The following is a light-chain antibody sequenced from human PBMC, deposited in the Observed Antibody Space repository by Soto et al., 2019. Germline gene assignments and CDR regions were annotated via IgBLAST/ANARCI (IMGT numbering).Light chain of an antibody. V-gene: IGKV3-20*01. CDR3: QQYGSSPPYT. CDR1: QSVSSSY. Sequence: EIVLTQSPGTLSLSRGERATLSCRARQSVSSSYLAWYQQKPGQAPSLLIYGASSRATGIPDRFSGSGSGTDFTLTISRLEPEDFAVYYCQQYGSSPPYTFGQGTKLEIK. J-gene: IGKJ2*01. CDR2: GAS.